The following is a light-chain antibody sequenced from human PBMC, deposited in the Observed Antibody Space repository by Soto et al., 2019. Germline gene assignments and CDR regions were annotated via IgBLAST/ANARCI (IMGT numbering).Light chain of an antibody. CDR3: QQYNHWRT. V-gene: IGKV3-15*01. J-gene: IGKJ1*01. Sequence: IVFTQSLSNLSLSPEDRATLSCRASQNVSSNLAWYQQKPGQAPRLLIYCASIRATGIPARFSGSGSGTEFPITISRLRSEDFTVYYCQQYNHWRTFGQGTKVDI. CDR2: CAS. CDR1: QNVSSN.